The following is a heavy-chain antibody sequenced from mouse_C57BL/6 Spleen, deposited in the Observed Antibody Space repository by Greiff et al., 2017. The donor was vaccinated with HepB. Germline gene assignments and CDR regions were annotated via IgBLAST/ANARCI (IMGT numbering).Heavy chain of an antibody. V-gene: IGHV1-61*01. CDR2: IYPSDSET. CDR3: ASGLPTFDY. Sequence: VQLQQPGAELVRPGSSVKLSCKASGYTFTSYWMDWVKQRPGQGLECIGNIYPSDSETHYNQKFKDKATLTVDKSSSTAYMQLSSLTSEDSAVYYCASGLPTFDYWGQGTTLTVSS. D-gene: IGHD5-1*01. J-gene: IGHJ2*01. CDR1: GYTFTSYW.